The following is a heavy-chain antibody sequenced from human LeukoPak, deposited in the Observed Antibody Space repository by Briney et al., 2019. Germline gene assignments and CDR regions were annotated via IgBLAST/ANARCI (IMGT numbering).Heavy chain of an antibody. J-gene: IGHJ6*03. D-gene: IGHD3-16*01. Sequence: PSETLSLTCSVSSGFFSTFYWTRVRQSAWKGLEWIGRVDTSGSTHYNPSLKGRATMSLDTSKNQFSLRLTSVTVADTAVYYCARGLGGASYYMDVWGRGTTVTVSS. CDR1: SGFFSTFY. CDR2: VDTSGST. V-gene: IGHV4-4*07. CDR3: ARGLGGASYYMDV.